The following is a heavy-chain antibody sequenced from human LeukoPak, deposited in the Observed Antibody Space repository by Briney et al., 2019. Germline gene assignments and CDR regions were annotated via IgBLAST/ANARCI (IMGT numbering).Heavy chain of an antibody. D-gene: IGHD5-18*01. V-gene: IGHV3-7*01. J-gene: IGHJ4*02. CDR3: ARVSRYSFGSFDY. CDR1: GFTFSSKW. Sequence: GGSLRLSCAASGFTFSSKWMSWVRQAPGKGLEWVANIQHDGSEKYYVDSVKGRFTISRDNAKNSLYLQMNSLRAEDTAVYYCARVSRYSFGSFDYWGQGTLVTVSS. CDR2: IQHDGSEK.